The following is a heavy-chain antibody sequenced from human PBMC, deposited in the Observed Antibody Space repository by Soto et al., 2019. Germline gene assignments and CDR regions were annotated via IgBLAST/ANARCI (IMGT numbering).Heavy chain of an antibody. D-gene: IGHD3-3*01. CDR2: INHSGST. V-gene: IGHV4-34*01. Sequence: SETLSLTCAVYGGSFSGYYWSWIRQPPGKGLEWIGEINHSGSTNYNPSLKSRVTISVDTSKNQFSLKLSSVTAADTAVYYCARLGSKYYDFWSGSRLNYYGMDVWGQGTTVTVSS. J-gene: IGHJ6*02. CDR1: GGSFSGYY. CDR3: ARLGSKYYDFWSGSRLNYYGMDV.